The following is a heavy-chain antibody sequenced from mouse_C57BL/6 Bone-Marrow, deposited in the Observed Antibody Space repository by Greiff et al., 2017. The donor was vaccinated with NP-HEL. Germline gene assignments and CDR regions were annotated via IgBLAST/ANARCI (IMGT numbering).Heavy chain of an antibody. J-gene: IGHJ3*01. D-gene: IGHD4-1*01. CDR2: IYPGDGDT. V-gene: IGHV1-82*01. CDR1: GYAFSSSW. CDR3: AREPLLGQWFAY. Sequence: VQLQQSGPELVKPGASVKISCKASGYAFSSSWMNWVKQRPGKGLEWIGRIYPGDGDTNYNGKFKGKATLTADKSSSTAYMQLSSLTSEDSAVYFCAREPLLGQWFAYWGQGTLVTVSA.